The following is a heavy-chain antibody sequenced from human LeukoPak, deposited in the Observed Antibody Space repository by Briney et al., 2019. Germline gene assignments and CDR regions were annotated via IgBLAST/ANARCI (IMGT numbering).Heavy chain of an antibody. Sequence: GGSLRLSCAASGFTFSGYAMSWVRQAPGKGLEWVSAITTSGDNAYYVDSVKGRFTMSRDNSKNTLYLQMNSLGADDTAVYYCARHHDNFFDYWGQGTLVSVST. CDR3: ARHHDNFFDY. J-gene: IGHJ4*02. CDR1: GFTFSGYA. D-gene: IGHD3-9*01. CDR2: ITTSGDNA. V-gene: IGHV3-23*01.